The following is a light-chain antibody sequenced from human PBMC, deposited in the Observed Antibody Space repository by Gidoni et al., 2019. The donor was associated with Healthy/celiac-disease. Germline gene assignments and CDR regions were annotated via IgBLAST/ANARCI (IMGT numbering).Light chain of an antibody. CDR2: EVS. CDR3: SSYTSSSTPV. Sequence: HSALTHPASVSLSPRHSITISRTGTSSDVGGYNYVSWYQHHPGKAPKLMIYEVSNRPSGVPDRFSGSKSGNTASLTISGLQAEDEADYYCSSYTSSSTPVFGGGTKLTVL. V-gene: IGLV2-14*01. CDR1: SSDVGGYNY. J-gene: IGLJ2*01.